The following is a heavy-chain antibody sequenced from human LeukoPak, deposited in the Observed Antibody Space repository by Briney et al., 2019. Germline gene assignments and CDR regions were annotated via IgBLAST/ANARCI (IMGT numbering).Heavy chain of an antibody. D-gene: IGHD5-18*01. Sequence: GGSLRLSCAASGFTFSSYSMYWVRQAPGKGLEWVSSISSSSSYIYYADSVKGRFTISRDNAKNSLYLQMNSLRAEDTAVYYCARRLDGYSYGYADYWGQGTLVTVSS. CDR2: ISSSSSYI. CDR1: GFTFSSYS. CDR3: ARRLDGYSYGYADY. J-gene: IGHJ4*02. V-gene: IGHV3-21*01.